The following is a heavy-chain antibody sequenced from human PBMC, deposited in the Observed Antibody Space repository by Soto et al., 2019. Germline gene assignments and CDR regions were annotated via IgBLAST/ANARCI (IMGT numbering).Heavy chain of an antibody. V-gene: IGHV1-69*04. CDR1: GGTFITYT. CDR2: IIPVLDRV. D-gene: IGHD3-10*01. Sequence: QVQLVQSGAEVKRPGSTVKVSCKASGGTFITYTLSWERQAPGQGLEWMGKIIPVLDRVDYALKFQGRVAISADKLTSTAYMELSSLRSEDTAVYYCVRELFRSGSYPDYWGQGPLITVSS. CDR3: VRELFRSGSYPDY. J-gene: IGHJ4*02.